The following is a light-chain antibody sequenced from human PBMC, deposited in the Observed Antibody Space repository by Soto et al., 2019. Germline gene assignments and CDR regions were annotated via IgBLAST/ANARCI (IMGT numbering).Light chain of an antibody. Sequence: DIQMTQSRSSLSATVGDRVTITCRASQDISNYLAWHQQKPGKVPKLLIYAASTLQPGVPSRFSGSGSGTDFPLTISSLQPEDVATYYCQKYNGAPPETFGPGTKVAIK. CDR1: QDISNY. J-gene: IGKJ3*01. CDR2: AAS. V-gene: IGKV1-27*01. CDR3: QKYNGAPPET.